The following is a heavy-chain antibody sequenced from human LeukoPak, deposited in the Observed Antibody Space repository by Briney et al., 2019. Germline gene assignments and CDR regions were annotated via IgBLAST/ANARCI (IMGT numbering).Heavy chain of an antibody. CDR3: ARGLYYDSGKYGY. Sequence: ASVKVSCKASGGTFSSYAISWVRQAPGQGLEWMGRIIPILGIANYAQKFQGRVTITADKSTSTAYMELSSLRSEDTAVYYCARGLYYDSGKYGYWGQGTLVTVSS. J-gene: IGHJ4*02. V-gene: IGHV1-69*04. CDR1: GGTFSSYA. CDR2: IIPILGIA. D-gene: IGHD3-10*01.